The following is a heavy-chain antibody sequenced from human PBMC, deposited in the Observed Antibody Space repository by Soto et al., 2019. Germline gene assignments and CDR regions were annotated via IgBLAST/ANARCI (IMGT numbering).Heavy chain of an antibody. D-gene: IGHD3-22*01. V-gene: IGHV3-33*01. CDR3: ARGAHYYDSSGYPTHFDY. J-gene: IGHJ4*02. Sequence: GGSLRLSCAASGFTFSSYGMHWVRQAPGKGLEWVAVIWYDGSNKYYADSVKGRFTISRDNSKNTLYLQMNSLRAEDTAVYYCARGAHYYDSSGYPTHFDYWGQGTLVTVSS. CDR1: GFTFSSYG. CDR2: IWYDGSNK.